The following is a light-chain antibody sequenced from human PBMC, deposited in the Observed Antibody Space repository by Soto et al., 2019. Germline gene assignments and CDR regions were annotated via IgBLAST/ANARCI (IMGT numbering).Light chain of an antibody. CDR1: RSDVGGYNY. CDR3: SSYTTSGSFVV. J-gene: IGLJ2*01. CDR2: EVS. V-gene: IGLV2-14*01. Sequence: QSVLTQPASVSGSPGQSITISCTGSRSDVGGYNYVSWYQQHPGKAPQVLIYEVSNRPSGVSNRFSGSKSGNTASLTISGLQAGDEATYYCSSYTTSGSFVVFGGGTKLTVL.